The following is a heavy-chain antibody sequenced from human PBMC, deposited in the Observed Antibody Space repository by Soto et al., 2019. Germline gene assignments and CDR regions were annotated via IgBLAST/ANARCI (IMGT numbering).Heavy chain of an antibody. J-gene: IGHJ1*01. D-gene: IGHD2-21*02. Sequence: EVQLLESGGGLVQPGGSLSLSCEASGLTFSHNAMTWVRQAPGKGLEWVSTVSGTGRVTYYTDSVKGRFTISRDNSKNTVYMQMTSLRAEDTAVYYCANRGDDIKFFQYWGQGTRVTVSS. CDR1: GLTFSHNA. CDR2: VSGTGRVT. CDR3: ANRGDDIKFFQY. V-gene: IGHV3-23*01.